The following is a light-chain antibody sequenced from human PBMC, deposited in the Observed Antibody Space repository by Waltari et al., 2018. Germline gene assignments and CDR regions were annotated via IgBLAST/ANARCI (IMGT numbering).Light chain of an antibody. CDR3: QQYHIWPLYLT. CDR2: SAS. V-gene: IGKV3-15*01. Sequence: EIVMTQSPATLSVSLGERATLPCRASQDILANLAWYQQKPGQAPRLLIYSASLRATGIPARFSGSGSGTEFTLTLTSLQSEDSAIYYCQQYHIWPLYLTFGGGTKVEVK. J-gene: IGKJ4*01. CDR1: QDILAN.